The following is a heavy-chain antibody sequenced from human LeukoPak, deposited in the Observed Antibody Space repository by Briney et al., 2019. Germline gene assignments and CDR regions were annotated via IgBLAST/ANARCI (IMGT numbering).Heavy chain of an antibody. D-gene: IGHD3-22*01. CDR1: GFTFSSYS. V-gene: IGHV3-21*01. Sequence: PGGSLRLSCAASGFTFSSYSMNWVRQAPGKGLEWVSSISSSSSYIYYADSVKGRFTISRDNAKNSLYLQMNSLGAEDTAVYYCARDLGYHYDSSGPWGQGTLVTVSS. CDR2: ISSSSSYI. J-gene: IGHJ4*02. CDR3: ARDLGYHYDSSGP.